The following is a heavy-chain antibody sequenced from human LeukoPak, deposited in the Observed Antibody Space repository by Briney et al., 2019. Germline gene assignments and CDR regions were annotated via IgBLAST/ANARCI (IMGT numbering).Heavy chain of an antibody. J-gene: IGHJ4*02. CDR2: ISGGGGST. V-gene: IGHV3-23*01. D-gene: IGHD5-24*01. CDR1: GFIFSNYA. CDR3: AKVPRDGYNLYFDY. Sequence: GGSLRLACAASGFIFSNYAMNWVRQGPGKGLEWVSGISGGGGSTYYADSVKGGFTICRDKSKTTLYLQMNSLRAEDTAVYYCAKVPRDGYNLYFDYWGQGTLVTVSS.